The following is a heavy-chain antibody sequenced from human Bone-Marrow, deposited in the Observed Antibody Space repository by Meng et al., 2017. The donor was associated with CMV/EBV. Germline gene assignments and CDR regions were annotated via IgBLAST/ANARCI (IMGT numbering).Heavy chain of an antibody. Sequence: GGSLRLSYAASGFTFSSYSMSWVRQAPGKGLEWVSVIYSGGSTYYADSVKGRFTISRDNSKNTLYLQMNSLRAEDTAVYYCARGKWELLLDYWGQGTLVTVSS. CDR2: IYSGGST. V-gene: IGHV3-53*01. D-gene: IGHD1-26*01. J-gene: IGHJ4*02. CDR1: GFTFSSYS. CDR3: ARGKWELLLDY.